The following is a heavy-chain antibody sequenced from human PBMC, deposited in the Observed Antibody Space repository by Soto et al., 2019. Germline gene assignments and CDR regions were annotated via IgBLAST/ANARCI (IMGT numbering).Heavy chain of an antibody. CDR1: GFTFSNVW. CDR2: IKRRADGGTT. J-gene: IGHJ4*02. Sequence: EVQLVESGGGLVKPGGSLSLSCAASGFTFSNVWMSWVRQAPGKGLEWVGRIKRRADGGTTDYATPVRGRFTVSRDDSKSTLYVQMNSLNTEDTAVYYCTAGYCSGGSCYSVVYWGQGTLVTVSS. D-gene: IGHD2-15*01. CDR3: TAGYCSGGSCYSVVY. V-gene: IGHV3-15*01.